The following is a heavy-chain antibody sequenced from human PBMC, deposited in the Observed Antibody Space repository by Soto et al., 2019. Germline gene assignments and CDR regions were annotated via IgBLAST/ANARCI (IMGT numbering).Heavy chain of an antibody. CDR2: INPNSGGT. CDR1: GYTFTGYY. V-gene: IGHV1-2*02. Sequence: ASVKVSCKASGYTFTGYYMHWVRQAPGQGLEWMGWINPNSGGTNYAQKFQGRVTMTRETSISTAYMELSRRRSDDTAVYYCARDFSSGYYLRFDYWGQGTLVTAPQ. J-gene: IGHJ4*02. D-gene: IGHD3-22*01. CDR3: ARDFSSGYYLRFDY.